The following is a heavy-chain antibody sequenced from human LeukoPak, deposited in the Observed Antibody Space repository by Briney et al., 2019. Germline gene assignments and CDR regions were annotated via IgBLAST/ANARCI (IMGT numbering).Heavy chain of an antibody. CDR2: ISTYNGDT. J-gene: IGHJ4*02. D-gene: IGHD6-25*01. CDR1: GYAFTNYG. Sequence: ASVKVSCKTSGYAFTNYGINWVRQAPGQGLEWMGWISTYNGDTKYAQKFQGRVTMTTDTSTSTAYMELRSLRSDDTAVYYCARDPSNTSGWRAWGDYWGQGILVTVSS. CDR3: ARDPSNTSGWRAWGDY. V-gene: IGHV1-18*01.